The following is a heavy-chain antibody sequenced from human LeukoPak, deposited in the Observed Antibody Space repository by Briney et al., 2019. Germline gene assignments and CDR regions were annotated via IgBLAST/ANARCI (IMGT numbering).Heavy chain of an antibody. CDR3: AKLQSPQWEQYYGMDV. CDR1: GFTFSAYA. Sequence: GGSLRLSCEASGFTFSAYAMSWVRQAPGKGLQWVTAISGSGASTYYADSVKGRFTISRDNSKTTLYLQMNSLRADDTAVYYCAKLQSPQWEQYYGMDVWGQGTTVTVSS. V-gene: IGHV3-23*01. J-gene: IGHJ6*02. D-gene: IGHD1-26*01. CDR2: ISGSGAST.